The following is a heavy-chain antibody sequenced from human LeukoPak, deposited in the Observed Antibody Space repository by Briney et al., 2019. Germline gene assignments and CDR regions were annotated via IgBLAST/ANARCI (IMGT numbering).Heavy chain of an antibody. CDR1: GGSISSNW. Sequence: PSGTLSLTCAASGGSISSNWWSWVRQPPGKGLEWIGEIQHSGRTNYNPSLKSRVTISMDTSKNQFSLNLKSVTAADTAVYYCTRADSSSWWNWGQGTLVTVSS. V-gene: IGHV4-4*02. D-gene: IGHD6-13*01. CDR2: IQHSGRT. J-gene: IGHJ4*02. CDR3: TRADSSSWWN.